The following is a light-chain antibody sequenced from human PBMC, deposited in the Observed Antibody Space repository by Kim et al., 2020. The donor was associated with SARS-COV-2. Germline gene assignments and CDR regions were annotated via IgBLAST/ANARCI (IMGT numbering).Light chain of an antibody. V-gene: IGLV3-19*01. CDR2: GKN. CDR1: SLRSYY. J-gene: IGLJ2*01. Sequence: VGLGQTVRITCQGSSLRSYYATWYQQKPGQAPLVVIYGKNNRPSGIPDRCSGASSGNTASLTITGTQAGDEADYYCNSRDSNDNVVFGGGTQLTVL. CDR3: NSRDSNDNVV.